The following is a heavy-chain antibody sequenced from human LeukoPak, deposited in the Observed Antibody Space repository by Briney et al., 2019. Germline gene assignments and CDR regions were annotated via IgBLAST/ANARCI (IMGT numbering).Heavy chain of an antibody. CDR3: ARGVREWELFFDY. D-gene: IGHD1-26*01. J-gene: IGHJ4*02. CDR1: GGSINSYY. Sequence: SETLSLTCTVSGGSINSYYWSWIRQPPGKGLEWIGYIYYSGSTNYNPSLKSRVTISVDTSKNQFSLRLRSVTAADTAVYYCARGVREWELFFDYWGQGTLVTVSS. V-gene: IGHV4-59*08. CDR2: IYYSGST.